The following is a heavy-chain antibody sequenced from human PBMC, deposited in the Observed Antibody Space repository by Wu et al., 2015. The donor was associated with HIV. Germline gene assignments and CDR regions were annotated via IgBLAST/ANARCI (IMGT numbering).Heavy chain of an antibody. CDR3: AREFHYDTSGYYYRIHNWFDP. CDR2: MNPNSGNT. J-gene: IGHJ5*02. V-gene: IGHV1-8*01. Sequence: QIQLVQSGAEVKKPGASVKVSCKASGYTFTDYDIIWVRQAAGQGLEWVGWMNPNSGNTEYAQKFQGRVTMTRNTAISTAYMGVSSLRSEDTAVYFCAREFHYDTSGYYYRIHNWFDPWGQGTLVTVSS. CDR1: GYTFTDYD. D-gene: IGHD3-22*01.